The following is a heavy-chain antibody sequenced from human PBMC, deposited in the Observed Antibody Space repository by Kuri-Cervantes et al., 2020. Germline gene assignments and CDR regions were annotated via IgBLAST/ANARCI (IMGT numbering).Heavy chain of an antibody. CDR1: GDSISSGNW. D-gene: IGHD2-21*02. CDR3: ARDGGDFVGNFDY. J-gene: IGHJ4*02. CDR2: IFHSRST. Sequence: SETLSLTCAVFGDSISSGNWWSWVRQSPEKGLEWIGEIFHSRSTNYNPSLETRVTISVHTSKNQFSLQLTSVTAADTAVYFCARDGGDFVGNFDYWGQGILVTISS. V-gene: IGHV4-4*02.